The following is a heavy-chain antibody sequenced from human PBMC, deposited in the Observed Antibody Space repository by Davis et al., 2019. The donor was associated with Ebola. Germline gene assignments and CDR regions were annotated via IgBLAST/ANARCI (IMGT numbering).Heavy chain of an antibody. CDR3: AGNYAKSAFDI. CDR1: ELTFSSYA. CDR2: ISYGGSHE. Sequence: PGGSLRLSCAASELTFSSYAMTWVRQAPGKGLQWVAVISYGGSHEFYADSVKDRFTVSRDDSKNTLYLEMNSLRVEDTALYYCAGNYAKSAFDIWGPGTMVTVSS. V-gene: IGHV3-30*03. D-gene: IGHD1-7*01. J-gene: IGHJ3*02.